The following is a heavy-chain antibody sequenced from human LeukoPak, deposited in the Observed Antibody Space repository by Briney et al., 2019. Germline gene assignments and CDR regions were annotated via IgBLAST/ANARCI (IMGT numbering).Heavy chain of an antibody. V-gene: IGHV3-48*03. CDR3: AREAVARNYYYYYGMDV. CDR2: ISSSGSSI. D-gene: IGHD6-19*01. J-gene: IGHJ6*04. Sequence: GGSLRLSCAASGFTFSSYEMNWVRRAPGKGLEWVSYISSSGSSIDYADSVKGRFTIFRDNAKNSLYLQMNSLRAEDTAVYYCAREAVARNYYYYYGMDVWGKGTTVTVSS. CDR1: GFTFSSYE.